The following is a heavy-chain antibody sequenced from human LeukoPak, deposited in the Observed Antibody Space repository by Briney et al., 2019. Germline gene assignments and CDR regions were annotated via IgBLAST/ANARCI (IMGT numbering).Heavy chain of an antibody. J-gene: IGHJ4*02. Sequence: ASVKVSCKASGYTFTSYGISWVRQAPGQGHEWMGWISAYNGNTNYAQKLQGGVTMTTDTSTSTAYMELRSLRSDDTAVYYCARVNPFIAVPLYWDYWGQGTLVTVSS. CDR1: GYTFTSYG. CDR2: ISAYNGNT. CDR3: ARVNPFIAVPLYWDY. D-gene: IGHD6-19*01. V-gene: IGHV1-18*01.